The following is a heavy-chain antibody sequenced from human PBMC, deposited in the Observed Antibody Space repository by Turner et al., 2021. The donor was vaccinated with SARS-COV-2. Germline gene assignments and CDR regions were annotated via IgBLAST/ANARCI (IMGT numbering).Heavy chain of an antibody. CDR1: GVSCRGYY. CDR3: ARVGRGGFDP. CDR2: INHSEST. D-gene: IGHD2-15*01. J-gene: IGHJ5*02. V-gene: IGHV4-34*01. Sequence: QAQLPQSRARLLQPSATLTHRCAVHGVSCRGYYWSWIRQPPGKGLDSTGKINHSESTKYSPSIKRRISITIDTAKNQFSRNLDSVTDADTAVYYCARVGRGGFDPWGQGTLVTVSS.